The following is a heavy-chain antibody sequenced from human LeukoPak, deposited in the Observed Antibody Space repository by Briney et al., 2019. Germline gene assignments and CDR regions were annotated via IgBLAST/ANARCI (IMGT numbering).Heavy chain of an antibody. CDR3: ARDVYDSSGYYYVGWVGYYYYMDV. D-gene: IGHD3-22*01. V-gene: IGHV3-21*01. J-gene: IGHJ6*03. CDR2: ISSSSSYI. Sequence: TGGSLRLSCAASGFTFSSYSMNWVRQAPGKGLEWVSSISSSSSYIYYADSVKDRFTISRDNAKNSLYLQMNSLRAEDTAVYYCARDVYDSSGYYYVGWVGYYYYMDVWGKGTTVTISS. CDR1: GFTFSSYS.